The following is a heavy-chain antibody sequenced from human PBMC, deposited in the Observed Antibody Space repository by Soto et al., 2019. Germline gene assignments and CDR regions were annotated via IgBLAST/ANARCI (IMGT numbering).Heavy chain of an antibody. J-gene: IGHJ6*02. Sequence: QVQLVQSGAEVKKPGASVKVSCKASGYTFTSCGITWVRQDPGQGLEWLGWINGYNGNTNYAQKLQGRVTMTTDTSTSTAYMELRSLRSDDTAVYYCARMGDVPYYYYGMDVWGQGTTVTVSS. CDR3: ARMGDVPYYYYGMDV. V-gene: IGHV1-18*01. D-gene: IGHD3-16*01. CDR2: INGYNGNT. CDR1: GYTFTSCG.